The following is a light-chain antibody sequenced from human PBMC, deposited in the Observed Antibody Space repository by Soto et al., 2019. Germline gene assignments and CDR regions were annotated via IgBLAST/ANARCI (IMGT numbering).Light chain of an antibody. CDR3: QQYYSYAWT. CDR1: QGISSY. CDR2: AAS. Sequence: AIRMTQSPSSFSASTGDRVTITCRASQGISSYLAWYQQKPGKAPKLLIYAASTLQSGVPSRFSGSGSGTDFTLTISCLQSEDFATYYCQQYYSYAWTF. V-gene: IGKV1-8*01. J-gene: IGKJ1*01.